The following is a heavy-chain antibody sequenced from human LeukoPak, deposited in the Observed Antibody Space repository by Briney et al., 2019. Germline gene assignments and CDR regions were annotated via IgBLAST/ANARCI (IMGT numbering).Heavy chain of an antibody. CDR1: GFTFSSYA. J-gene: IGHJ3*02. V-gene: IGHV3-30*04. Sequence: GGSLRLSCAASGFTFSSYAMHWVRQAPGKGLEWVAVISYDGSNKYYADSVKGRFTISRDNSKNTLYLQMNSLRAEDTAVYYCARGVVVTASGALDIWGQGTMVTVSS. D-gene: IGHD2-21*02. CDR3: ARGVVVTASGALDI. CDR2: ISYDGSNK.